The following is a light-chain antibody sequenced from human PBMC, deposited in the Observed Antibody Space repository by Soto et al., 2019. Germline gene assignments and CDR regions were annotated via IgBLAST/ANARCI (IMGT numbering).Light chain of an antibody. V-gene: IGKV1-39*01. CDR3: QQYVSSPWA. Sequence: DIQMTQSPSSMSASVGDSVTLTCRASHDIGTFLNWYQQRPGEAPKLLIFAASNLKSGVPFRFSGSGSGTDFCLTHSRLEPEDFAVYYWQQYVSSPWAFGHGTKFDIK. CDR1: HDIGTF. J-gene: IGKJ1*01. CDR2: AAS.